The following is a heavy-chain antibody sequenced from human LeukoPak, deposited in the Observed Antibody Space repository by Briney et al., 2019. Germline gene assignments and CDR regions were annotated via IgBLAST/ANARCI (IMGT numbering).Heavy chain of an antibody. D-gene: IGHD4-17*01. V-gene: IGHV3-9*01. Sequence: GGSLRLSCAASGFTFNDYAMHWVRQAPGKGLEWVSGITWNSGRIGYADSVKGRFTISRDNAKNSLYLQMNSLRPEDTASYYCAKDRGSYGDLGYFFDLWGQGSLVTVSS. CDR2: ITWNSGRI. CDR1: GFTFNDYA. J-gene: IGHJ4*02. CDR3: AKDRGSYGDLGYFFDL.